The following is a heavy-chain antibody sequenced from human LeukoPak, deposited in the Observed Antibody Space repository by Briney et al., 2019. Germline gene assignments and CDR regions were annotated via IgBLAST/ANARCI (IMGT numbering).Heavy chain of an antibody. J-gene: IGHJ4*02. CDR2: INPNTGDT. CDR3: ASYPRYVSTPPFDY. D-gene: IGHD2-15*01. CDR1: VYTFTAYY. Sequence: ASVKVSCKASVYTFTAYYMHWVRQAPGQGPGWMGWINPNTGDTKYAQKFQCRVTMTRDTTISTAYLELSRLTSEHRAVYYCASYPRYVSTPPFDYWGQGTLVTVSS. V-gene: IGHV1-2*02.